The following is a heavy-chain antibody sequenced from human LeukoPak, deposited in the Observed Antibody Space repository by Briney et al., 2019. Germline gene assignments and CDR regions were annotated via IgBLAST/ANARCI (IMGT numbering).Heavy chain of an antibody. D-gene: IGHD6-25*01. J-gene: IGHJ4*02. CDR2: ISSSSSYI. Sequence: PWGSLRLSCAVSGFTFSSYSMNWVRHAQGPGQEWVSSISSSSSYIYYADSVKGRFTISRDNATNSLYLQMNSLRAEDTAVYYCVRDGYRDWGQGTLVTVSS. CDR1: GFTFSSYS. CDR3: VRDGYRD. V-gene: IGHV3-21*01.